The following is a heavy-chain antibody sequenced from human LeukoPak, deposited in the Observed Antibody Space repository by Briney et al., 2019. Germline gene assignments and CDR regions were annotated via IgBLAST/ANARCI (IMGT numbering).Heavy chain of an antibody. CDR3: ARGWAARPSYYYYYYMDV. D-gene: IGHD6-6*01. J-gene: IGHJ6*03. Sequence: ASVKVSCKASGYTFTGYYMHWVRQAPRQGLEWMGRINPNSGGTNYAQKFQGRVTMTRDTSISTAYMELSRLRSDDTAVYYCARGWAARPSYYYYYYMDVWGKGTTVTVSS. CDR2: INPNSGGT. CDR1: GYTFTGYY. V-gene: IGHV1-2*06.